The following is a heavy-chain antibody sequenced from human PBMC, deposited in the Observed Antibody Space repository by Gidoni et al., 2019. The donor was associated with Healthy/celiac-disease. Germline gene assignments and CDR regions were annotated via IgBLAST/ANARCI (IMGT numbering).Heavy chain of an antibody. CDR2: IYPGDSDT. Sequence: EVQLVQSGAEVKKPGESLKISCKGSGYSFTSYWIGWVRQMPGKGLEWMGVIYPGDSDTRYSPSFQGQVTISADKSISTAYLQWSSLKASDTAMYYCARQATRGRDGYKLGDWGQGTLVTVSS. CDR3: ARQATRGRDGYKLGD. V-gene: IGHV5-51*01. J-gene: IGHJ4*02. D-gene: IGHD5-12*01. CDR1: GYSFTSYW.